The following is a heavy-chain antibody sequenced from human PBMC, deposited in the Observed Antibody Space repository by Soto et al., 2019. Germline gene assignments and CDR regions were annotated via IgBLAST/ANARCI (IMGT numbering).Heavy chain of an antibody. Sequence: GGSLRLSCAASGFTFSSYAMHWVRQAPGKGLEWVAVISYDGSNKYYADSVKGRFTISRDNSKNTLYLQMNSLRAEDTAVYYCAREDEYSSSYFDYWGQGTLVTVSS. J-gene: IGHJ4*02. CDR3: AREDEYSSSYFDY. V-gene: IGHV3-30-3*01. CDR2: ISYDGSNK. D-gene: IGHD6-6*01. CDR1: GFTFSSYA.